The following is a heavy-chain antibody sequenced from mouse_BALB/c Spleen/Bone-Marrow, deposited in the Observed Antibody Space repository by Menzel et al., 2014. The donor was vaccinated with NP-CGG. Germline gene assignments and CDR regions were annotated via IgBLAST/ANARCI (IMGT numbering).Heavy chain of an antibody. Sequence: VQLQQSGAELVKPGASVKLSCTASGFNIKDTYMHWVKQRPEQGLEWIGRIDPANGNTKYDPKFQGKATITADTSSNTAYLQLSSLTSEDTGVYYCARWEYYAMDYWGQGTSVTVSS. V-gene: IGHV14-3*02. D-gene: IGHD4-1*01. CDR1: GFNIKDTY. CDR3: ARWEYYAMDY. J-gene: IGHJ4*01. CDR2: IDPANGNT.